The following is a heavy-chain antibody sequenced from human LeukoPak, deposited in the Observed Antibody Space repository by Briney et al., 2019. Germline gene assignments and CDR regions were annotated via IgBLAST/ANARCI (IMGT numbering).Heavy chain of an antibody. Sequence: SETLSLTCAVYGENFSIYFYSWIRQPPGKGLEWIGEINHGGSTSYNPSLKSRVAISVDTSKNQFSLRLSSVTAADTAMYYCARPGLAYCGADCYSTEGYYFDYWSQGTLVAVSS. CDR1: GENFSIYF. D-gene: IGHD2-21*01. V-gene: IGHV4-34*01. J-gene: IGHJ4*02. CDR2: INHGGST. CDR3: ARPGLAYCGADCYSTEGYYFDY.